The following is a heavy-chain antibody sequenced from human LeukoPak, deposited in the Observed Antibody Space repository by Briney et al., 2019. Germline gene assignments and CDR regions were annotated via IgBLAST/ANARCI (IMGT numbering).Heavy chain of an antibody. V-gene: IGHV4-38-2*01. CDR1: GFSISTSYF. CDR2: VSHTGTT. Sequence: SETLSLTCVVSGFSISTSYFWGWIRQSPGKGLEWIGCVSHTGTTYYNPSLKSRVTISIDMSKNHFSLNVTSVTATDTAVYYCARVSGVLMMYAPRLLPDLWGQGTRVAVSS. CDR3: ARVSGVLMMYAPRLLPDL. D-gene: IGHD2-8*01. J-gene: IGHJ5*02.